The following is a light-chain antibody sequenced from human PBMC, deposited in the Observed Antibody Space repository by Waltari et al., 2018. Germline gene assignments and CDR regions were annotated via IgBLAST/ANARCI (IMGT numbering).Light chain of an antibody. CDR3: SSYTSTSTRV. V-gene: IGLV2-14*01. CDR1: SSDVSGYNY. J-gene: IGLJ3*02. Sequence: QSALTQPASVSGSPGQSITISCTGTSSDVSGYNYVSWYQQHPGKAPKLMIYEVSDRPSGVSSRFSGSKSGNTASLTISGLQAEDEADYYCSSYTSTSTRVFGGGTKLTVL. CDR2: EVS.